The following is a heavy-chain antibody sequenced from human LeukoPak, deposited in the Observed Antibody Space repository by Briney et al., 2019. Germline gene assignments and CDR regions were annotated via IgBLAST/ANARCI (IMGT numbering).Heavy chain of an antibody. V-gene: IGHV3-7*01. Sequence: GGSLRLSCAASGFTLSSYWMSWVRQAPGKGLEWVANIKQDGSEKYYVESVKGRFTISRDNAKNSLYLQMNSLRAEDTAVYYCARAYSERYGLGYYYMDVWGKGTAVTISS. CDR1: GFTLSSYW. D-gene: IGHD1-26*01. J-gene: IGHJ6*03. CDR2: IKQDGSEK. CDR3: ARAYSERYGLGYYYMDV.